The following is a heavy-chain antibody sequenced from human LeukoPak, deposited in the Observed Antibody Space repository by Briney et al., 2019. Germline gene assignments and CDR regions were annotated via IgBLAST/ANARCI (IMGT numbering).Heavy chain of an antibody. V-gene: IGHV4-4*09. D-gene: IGHD6-13*01. Sequence: SETLSLTCTVPDGSISNSFWNWVRQPPGKGLEWIAYIHTSGSTNYNPAFKSRVTLSVDTSKSQFSLQLSSVTATDTAVYFCARHSSSWYPDYWGQGTLVTVSS. J-gene: IGHJ4*02. CDR3: ARHSSSWYPDY. CDR1: DGSISNSF. CDR2: IHTSGST.